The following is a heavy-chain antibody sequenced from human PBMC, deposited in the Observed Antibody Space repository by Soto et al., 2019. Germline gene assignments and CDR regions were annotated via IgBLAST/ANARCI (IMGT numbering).Heavy chain of an antibody. CDR1: GYTFTCYY. J-gene: IGHJ6*02. CDR2: INPNSGGT. Sequence: SVKVACKASGYTFTCYYMHWVRQAPGQGLEWMGWINPNSGGTNDAQKFQGRVTMTRDTSISTAYMELSRLRSDETAVYYCASIAAAYYYYYGMYVWGQGTTVTVSS. V-gene: IGHV1-2*02. D-gene: IGHD6-13*01. CDR3: ASIAAAYYYYYGMYV.